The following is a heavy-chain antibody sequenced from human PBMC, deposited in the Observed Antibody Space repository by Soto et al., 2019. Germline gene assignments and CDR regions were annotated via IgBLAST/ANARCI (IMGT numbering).Heavy chain of an antibody. Sequence: PGESLKISCKGLGYNFPDYWIAWVRQMPGKGLEYMGIIYPGDSDTRYSPSFQGQVTISADKSISTAYLQWNSLEASDTAVYYCAKVGSSGAKNDYWGQGTLVTVSS. J-gene: IGHJ4*02. CDR2: IYPGDSDT. CDR3: AKVGSSGAKNDY. V-gene: IGHV5-51*01. CDR1: GYNFPDYW. D-gene: IGHD3-22*01.